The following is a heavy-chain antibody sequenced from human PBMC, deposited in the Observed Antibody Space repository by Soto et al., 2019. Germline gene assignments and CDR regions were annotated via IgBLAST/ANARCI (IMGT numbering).Heavy chain of an antibody. CDR1: GYSISSGYY. J-gene: IGHJ4*02. Sequence: SETLSLTCAVSGYSISSGYYWGWIRQPPGKGLEWIGNIYHSGSTYYNPSLKSRVTISVDTSKNQFSLKLSSVTAADTAVYYCARGPYYYDSSGYYYRTFDYWGQGTLVTVSS. D-gene: IGHD3-22*01. CDR3: ARGPYYYDSSGYYYRTFDY. CDR2: IYHSGST. V-gene: IGHV4-38-2*01.